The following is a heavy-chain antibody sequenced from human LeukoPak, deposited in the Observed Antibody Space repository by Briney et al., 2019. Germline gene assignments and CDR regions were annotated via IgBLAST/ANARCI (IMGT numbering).Heavy chain of an antibody. CDR3: ARDKTVVTPYWFDP. D-gene: IGHD4-23*01. CDR2: IWYDGSNK. J-gene: IGHJ5*02. V-gene: IGHV3-33*01. CDR1: GFTFSSYG. Sequence: PGGSLRLSCAASGFTFSSYGMHWVRQAPGKGLEWVAVIWYDGSNKYYADSVKGRFTISRDNSKNTLYLQMNSLRAEDTAVYYCARDKTVVTPYWFDPWGQGTLVTVSS.